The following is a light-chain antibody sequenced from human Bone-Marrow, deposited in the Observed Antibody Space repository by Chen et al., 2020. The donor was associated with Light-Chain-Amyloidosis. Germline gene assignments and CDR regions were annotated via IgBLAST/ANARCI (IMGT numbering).Light chain of an antibody. J-gene: IGKJ5*01. Sequence: DIQLTQSPSFLSASVGDRVTITCRASQGISSYLAWYQQKPGKAPKLLIYAASTLQSGVPSRFSGSGSGTGFTLTISSLQPEDFATYYCQHLYSYPITFGQGTRLEI. CDR1: QGISSY. CDR2: AAS. CDR3: QHLYSYPIT. V-gene: IGKV1-9*01.